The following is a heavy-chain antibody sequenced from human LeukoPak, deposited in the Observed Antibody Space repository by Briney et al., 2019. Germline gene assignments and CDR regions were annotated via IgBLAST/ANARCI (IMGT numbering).Heavy chain of an antibody. CDR2: IYYSESS. J-gene: IGHJ4*02. CDR3: AMLYCSGGSCYSGLVSADY. D-gene: IGHD2-15*01. Sequence: WVRHPPRSWLVCLARIYYSESSYYNPSRKSRVTISVDTSKNQYPLKLRSVTAEDTAIYYCAMLYCSGGSCYSGLVSADYWGQGTLVTVAS. V-gene: IGHV4-39*01.